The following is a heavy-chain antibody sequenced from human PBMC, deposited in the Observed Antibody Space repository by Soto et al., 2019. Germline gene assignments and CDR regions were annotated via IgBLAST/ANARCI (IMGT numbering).Heavy chain of an antibody. J-gene: IGHJ4*02. V-gene: IGHV3-33*01. CDR1: GFTFSSYG. CDR2: IWYDGSNK. D-gene: IGHD6-19*01. CDR3: ARGTTVAGPFDY. Sequence: PGGSLRLSCAASGFTFSSYGMHWVRQAPGKGLEWVAVIWYDGSNKYYADSVKGRFTISRDNSKNTLYLQMNSLRAEDTAVYYCARGTTVAGPFDYWGQGTLVTVSS.